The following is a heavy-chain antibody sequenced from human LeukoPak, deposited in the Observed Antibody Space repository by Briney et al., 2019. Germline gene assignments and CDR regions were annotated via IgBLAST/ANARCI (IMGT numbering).Heavy chain of an antibody. CDR1: GGSISGYF. CDR3: ARHDPVGHFLRGMDV. J-gene: IGHJ6*02. Sequence: SETLSLTCAVSGGSISGYFWSWSRQPPGKGLEWIGYIYYTGSTIYNPSLRSRVTMSVDVSKNQFSLDLTSVTAADTAVYYCARHDPVGHFLRGMDVWGQGTTVTVSS. CDR2: IYYTGST. V-gene: IGHV4-59*08. D-gene: IGHD2/OR15-2a*01.